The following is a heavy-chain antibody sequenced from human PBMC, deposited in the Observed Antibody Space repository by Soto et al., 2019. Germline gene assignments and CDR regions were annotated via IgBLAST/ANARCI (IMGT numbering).Heavy chain of an antibody. Sequence: GGSLRLSCAASGFNFSSYAMSWVRQAPGKGLEWVSAISGSGGNTYYADSVKGRFTISRDNFKNTLYLQMNSLRAEDAAVYYCAKDRDGYNPDCWGQGTLVTVSS. CDR3: AKDRDGYNPDC. V-gene: IGHV3-23*01. D-gene: IGHD5-12*01. CDR1: GFNFSSYA. CDR2: ISGSGGNT. J-gene: IGHJ4*02.